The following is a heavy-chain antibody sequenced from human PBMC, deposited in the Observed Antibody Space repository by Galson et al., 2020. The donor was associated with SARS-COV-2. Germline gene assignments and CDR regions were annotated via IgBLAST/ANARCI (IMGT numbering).Heavy chain of an antibody. J-gene: IGHJ4*02. CDR1: GGSISSSSYY. CDR3: AREWRGYLDY. Sequence: SETLSLTCTVSGGSISSSSYYWGWIRQPPGKGLEWIGSIYYSGSTYYNPSLKSRVTISVDTSKNQFSLKLSSVTAADTAVYYCAREWRGYLDYWGQGTLVTVSS. V-gene: IGHV4-39*02. D-gene: IGHD3-10*01. CDR2: IYYSGST.